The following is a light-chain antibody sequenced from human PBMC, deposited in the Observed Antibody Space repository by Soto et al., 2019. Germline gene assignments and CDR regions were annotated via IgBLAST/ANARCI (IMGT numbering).Light chain of an antibody. J-gene: IGKJ4*01. CDR3: QQYYNTPLT. V-gene: IGKV4-1*01. CDR1: QIVLYSSNNMNY. CDR2: WAS. Sequence: MVMTQSPDSLSVSLGERVTINFKSSQIVLYSSNNMNYLAWFQQKPGQPPKLLIYWASTRESGVPDRFSGSGSGTDFTLTISGLQAEDVAVYYCQQYYNTPLTFGGGTKVDIK.